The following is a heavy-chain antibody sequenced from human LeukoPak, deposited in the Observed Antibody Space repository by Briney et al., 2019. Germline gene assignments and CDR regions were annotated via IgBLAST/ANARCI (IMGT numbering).Heavy chain of an antibody. CDR1: GYTFTSYD. CDR3: ARVFALQGYYYYGMDV. D-gene: IGHD4-11*01. V-gene: IGHV1-8*01. Sequence: ASVKVSCKASGYTFTSYDINWVRQAPGQGLEWMGWMNPNSGNTGYAQKFQGRVTMTRNTSISTAYMELSSLRSEDTAVYYCARVFALQGYYYYGMDVWGQGTTVTVSS. CDR2: MNPNSGNT. J-gene: IGHJ6*02.